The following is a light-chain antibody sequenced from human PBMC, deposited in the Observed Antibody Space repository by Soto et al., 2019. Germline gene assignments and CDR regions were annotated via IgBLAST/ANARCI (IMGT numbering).Light chain of an antibody. CDR2: GAS. V-gene: IGKV3-15*01. Sequence: EIVITESPATLSASPVERGTLSCRASQKVSSTLAWYQQKPGQAPRLLIYGASTRATVIPDRFSGSGSGTDFTLTTSRLEPEDSAVYYCQQYVSIPLPVGGGTKL. CDR3: QQYVSIPLP. J-gene: IGKJ4*01. CDR1: QKVSST.